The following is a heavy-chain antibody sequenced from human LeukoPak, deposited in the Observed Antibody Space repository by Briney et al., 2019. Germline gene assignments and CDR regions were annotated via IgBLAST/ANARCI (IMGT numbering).Heavy chain of an antibody. CDR2: ISGSGGST. CDR3: ARELSTAVADRYYGMDV. Sequence: PGGSLRLSCAASGFTFSSYAMSWVRQAPGKGLEWVSAISGSGGSTYYADSVKGRFTISRDNSKNTLYLQMNSLRAEDTAVYYCARELSTAVADRYYGMDVWGQGTTVTVSS. V-gene: IGHV3-23*01. D-gene: IGHD6-19*01. J-gene: IGHJ6*02. CDR1: GFTFSSYA.